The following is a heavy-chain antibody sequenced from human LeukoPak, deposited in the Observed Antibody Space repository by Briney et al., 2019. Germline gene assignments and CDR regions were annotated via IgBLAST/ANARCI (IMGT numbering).Heavy chain of an antibody. CDR1: GYTFATYS. CDR3: ARGHSSGRGYYFDT. V-gene: IGHV1-18*01. Sequence: GASVKVSCKTSGYTFATYSINWVRQAPGQGLEWMGWISGYSGSTNYAQKLQGRVTMTTDTSTTTAYMELRSLKSDDTAVYYCARGHSSGRGYYFDTWGQGTLVTVSS. D-gene: IGHD6-19*01. J-gene: IGHJ4*02. CDR2: ISGYSGST.